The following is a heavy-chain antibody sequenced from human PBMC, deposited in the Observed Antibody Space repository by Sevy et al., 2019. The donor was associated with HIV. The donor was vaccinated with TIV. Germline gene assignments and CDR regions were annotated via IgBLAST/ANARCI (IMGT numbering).Heavy chain of an antibody. CDR1: GYTFTGYY. CDR3: ARVWITMVQVPCMDV. D-gene: IGHD3-10*01. Sequence: ASVKVSCKASGYTFTGYYMHWVRQAPGQGLEWMGRINPNSGGTNYAQKFQGRVTMTRDTSISTAYMELSRLRSDDTAVYYCARVWITMVQVPCMDVWGQGTTVTVSS. J-gene: IGHJ6*02. CDR2: INPNSGGT. V-gene: IGHV1-2*06.